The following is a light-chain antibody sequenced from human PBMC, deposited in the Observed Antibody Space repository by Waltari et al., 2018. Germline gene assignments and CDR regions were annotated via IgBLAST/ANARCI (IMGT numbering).Light chain of an antibody. J-gene: IGKJ1*01. CDR3: QQYNSYSRT. CDR2: KAS. Sequence: DIQMTESPFTLSASVGDRVTITCRARQSISSWLAWYQQKPGKAPKLLIYKASSLESGVPSRFSGSGSGTEFTLTISSLQPDDFATYYCQQYNSYSRTFGQGTKVEIK. V-gene: IGKV1-5*03. CDR1: QSISSW.